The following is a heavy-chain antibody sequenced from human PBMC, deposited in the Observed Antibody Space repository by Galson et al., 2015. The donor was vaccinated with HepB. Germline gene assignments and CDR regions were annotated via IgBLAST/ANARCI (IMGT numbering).Heavy chain of an antibody. CDR1: GFTFSRHA. J-gene: IGHJ6*02. D-gene: IGHD6-19*01. CDR2: ISYDASTK. CDR3: ARDHVPVAGTPEYFYYYDMDV. Sequence: SLRLSCAASGFTFSRHAMHWVRQAPGKGLDWVALISYDASTKYYVDSVKGRFTISRDNSKNTLYLQMSSVRTEDTAVYYCARDHVPVAGTPEYFYYYDMDVWGQGTTVTVSS. V-gene: IGHV3-30-3*01.